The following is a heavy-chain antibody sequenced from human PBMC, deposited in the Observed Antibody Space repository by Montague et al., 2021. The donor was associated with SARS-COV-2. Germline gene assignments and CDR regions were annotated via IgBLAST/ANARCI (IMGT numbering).Heavy chain of an antibody. CDR2: INHSGST. D-gene: IGHD3-3*01. J-gene: IGHJ5*02. CDR3: ARGADYDFWSGFLRYKWFDP. Sequence: SETLSLTCAAYGGSLSGYYWAWIRQTPAKGLEWIGEINHSGSTNYNPSLKSRLTISVDTSKKQFSLKLNSMTAADTAVYYCARGADYDFWSGFLRYKWFDPWGLGTPVTVSS. V-gene: IGHV4-34*01. CDR1: GGSLSGYY.